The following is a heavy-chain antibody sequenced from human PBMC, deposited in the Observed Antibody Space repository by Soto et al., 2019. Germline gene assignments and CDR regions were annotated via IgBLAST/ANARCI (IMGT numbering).Heavy chain of an antibody. CDR1: GYTFTRYG. V-gene: IGHV1-18*01. CDR3: AKNGQPPYYYYGLDV. D-gene: IGHD2-8*01. J-gene: IGHJ6*02. Sequence: QGHLVQSEAEVKKSGASVKVSCKASGYTFTRYGISWVRQAPGQGLEWMGWISGYNGDTNYAQKFQGRVSMTIDTATTTAYMELRRLTSDDTAVYYCAKNGQPPYYYYGLDVWGQGTKVTVSS. CDR2: ISGYNGDT.